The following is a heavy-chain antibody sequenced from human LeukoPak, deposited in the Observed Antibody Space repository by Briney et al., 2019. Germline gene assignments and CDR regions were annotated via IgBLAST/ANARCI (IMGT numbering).Heavy chain of an antibody. CDR2: IRSKANNYAT. V-gene: IGHV3-73*01. CDR1: GFTFSGSA. CDR3: SSGLSVLRSNNTPVDY. Sequence: GGSLRLSCAASGFTFSGSAMHWVRQASGKGLEWVGRIRSKANNYATAYAASVKGRFTISRDDSKNTAYLQMNSLKTGDTAVYFCSSGLSVLRSNNTPVDYWGQGTLVTVSS. D-gene: IGHD4-17*01. J-gene: IGHJ4*02.